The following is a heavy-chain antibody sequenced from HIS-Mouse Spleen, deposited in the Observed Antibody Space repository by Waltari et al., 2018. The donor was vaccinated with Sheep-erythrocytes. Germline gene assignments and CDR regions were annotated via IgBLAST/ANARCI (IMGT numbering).Heavy chain of an antibody. CDR1: GYTFTSYD. CDR2: MNPNSGNT. CDR3: ARRLTYYDFWSGYYAHDAFDI. J-gene: IGHJ3*02. D-gene: IGHD3-3*01. V-gene: IGHV1-8*01. Sequence: QVQLVQSGAEVKKPGASVKVSCKASGYTFTSYDINWVRQATGQGLEWMGWMNPNSGNTGYAQKFQGRVTMTRNTSISTAFMELSSLRSEDTAVYYCARRLTYYDFWSGYYAHDAFDIWGQGTMVTVSS.